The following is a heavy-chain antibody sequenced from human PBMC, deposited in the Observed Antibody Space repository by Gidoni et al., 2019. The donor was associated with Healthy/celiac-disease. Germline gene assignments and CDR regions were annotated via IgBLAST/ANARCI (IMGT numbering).Heavy chain of an antibody. CDR2: ISSSSSYI. CDR1: GFTFSSYS. J-gene: IGHJ4*02. V-gene: IGHV3-21*01. CDR3: ASWPSNYGY. D-gene: IGHD4-4*01. Sequence: EVQLVEAGGGLVMPRGSLRISCSASGFTFSSYSMNWVRQAPGTGLVWVSAISSSSSYIYYADSVKGRFTISRDNAKNSLYLQMNSLRAEDTAVYYCASWPSNYGYWGQGTLVTVSS.